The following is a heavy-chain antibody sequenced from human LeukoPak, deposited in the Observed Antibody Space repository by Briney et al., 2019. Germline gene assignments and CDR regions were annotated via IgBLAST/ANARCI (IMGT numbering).Heavy chain of an antibody. CDR2: ISAGADVI. CDR3: ARVYVGDYYYGMDV. J-gene: IGHJ6*02. D-gene: IGHD2-8*01. CDR1: GFSFRDYP. Sequence: PGGSLRLSCEAAGFSFRDYPMGWVRRASGKRLEWVSGISAGADVIFYADPVKGRFTISRDNSKNTLYLQMNSLRAEDTAVYYCARVYVGDYYYGMDVWGQGTTVTVSS. V-gene: IGHV3-23*01.